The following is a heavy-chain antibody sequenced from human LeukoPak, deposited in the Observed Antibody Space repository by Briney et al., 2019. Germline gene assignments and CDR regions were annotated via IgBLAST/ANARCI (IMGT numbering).Heavy chain of an antibody. CDR2: ISSSSSTI. V-gene: IGHV3-48*01. D-gene: IGHD2-2*01. Sequence: GGSLRLSCAASGFTFSSYSMNWVRQAPGKGLEWVSYISSSSSTIYYADSVKGRFTISRDNAKNSLYLQMNSLRAEDTAVYYCASDPQPYCSSTSCPIDYWGQGTLVTVSS. CDR3: ASDPQPYCSSTSCPIDY. CDR1: GFTFSSYS. J-gene: IGHJ4*02.